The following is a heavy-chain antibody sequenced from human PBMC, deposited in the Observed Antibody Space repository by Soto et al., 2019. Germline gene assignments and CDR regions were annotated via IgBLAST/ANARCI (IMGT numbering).Heavy chain of an antibody. CDR2: ISYDGSNK. CDR3: ARDVVEGDGYRVRLFDF. Sequence: QVQLVESGGGVVQPGKSLRLSCAASGFTFSSFAMHWVRQAPGKGLEWVAIISYDGSNKYYADSVKGRFTISRDNSKNTAYLQMNRVRAEDTAVYYCARDVVEGDGYRVRLFDFWGQGTLVTVSS. J-gene: IGHJ4*02. CDR1: GFTFSSFA. D-gene: IGHD5-12*01. V-gene: IGHV3-30-3*01.